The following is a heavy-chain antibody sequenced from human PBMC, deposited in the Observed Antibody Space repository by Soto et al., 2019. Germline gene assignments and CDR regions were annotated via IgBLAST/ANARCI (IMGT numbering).Heavy chain of an antibody. V-gene: IGHV1-18*04. J-gene: IGHJ2*01. CDR1: GDSFANYG. D-gene: IGHD3-3*02. CDR3: ARAFIYGSFWYFDL. Sequence: QLQLVQSGPEVKNPGASAKVSCKASGDSFANYGITWVRQAPGQALEWMGGITASNGNTHYTQNLQGRVTMTTDSSTNTAYLALWRLRSDDTAVYYCARAFIYGSFWYFDLWGRGTLVTVSS. CDR2: ITASNGNT.